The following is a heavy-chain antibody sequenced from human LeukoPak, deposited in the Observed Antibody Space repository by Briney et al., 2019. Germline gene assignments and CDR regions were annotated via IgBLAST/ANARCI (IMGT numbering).Heavy chain of an antibody. CDR2: IYYSGST. CDR1: GGSISSYY. D-gene: IGHD2-8*02. Sequence: SETLSLTCTVSGGSISSYYWSWIRQPPGKGLEWIGYIYYSGSTNYNPSLKSRVTISVDTSKNQFSLKLSSVTAADTAMYYCARGYWFYFDYWGQGTLVTVPS. V-gene: IGHV4-59*08. CDR3: ARGYWFYFDY. J-gene: IGHJ4*02.